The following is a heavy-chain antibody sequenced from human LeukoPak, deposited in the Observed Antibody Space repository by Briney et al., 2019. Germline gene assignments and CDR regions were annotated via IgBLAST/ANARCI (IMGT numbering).Heavy chain of an antibody. CDR1: GYTFTSYG. CDR3: ARDYYYDSSGYYHEDDY. Sequence: ASVKVSCKASGYTFTSYGISWVRQAPGQGLEWMGWISAYNGNTNYAQKLQGRVTMTTDTSTSTAYMELRSLRSDDTAVYYCARDYYYDSSGYYHEDDYWGQGTLVTVSS. D-gene: IGHD3-22*01. CDR2: ISAYNGNT. J-gene: IGHJ4*02. V-gene: IGHV1-18*01.